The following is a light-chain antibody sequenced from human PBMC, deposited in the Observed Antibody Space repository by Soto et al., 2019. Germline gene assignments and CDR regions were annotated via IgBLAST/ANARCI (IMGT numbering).Light chain of an antibody. V-gene: IGLV6-57*02. J-gene: IGLJ1*01. CDR2: GDN. CDR3: QSYDRSSLYV. Sequence: FMLTQPHSVSESPGKTVTISCTGSSVSVASNYVHWYQRRPGSAPTIVIYGDNQRPSGVPDRFSGSIDSSSNSASLTISRLKTEDEADYFCQSYDRSSLYVFXTGTKVTVL. CDR1: SVSVASNY.